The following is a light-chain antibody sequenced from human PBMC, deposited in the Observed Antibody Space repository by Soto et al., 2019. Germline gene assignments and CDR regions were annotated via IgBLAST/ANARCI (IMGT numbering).Light chain of an antibody. Sequence: MPRTPCPCTLFGSAGDRVALTGQASQNINNYLNWYQQKPGRAPKLLIYDASNLEAGVPSRFRGSGSGTDFTFTISRLQPEDIGTYYCQQYENRPPFAQGTRLEVK. J-gene: IGKJ5*01. CDR2: DAS. CDR1: QNINNY. V-gene: IGKV1-33*01. CDR3: QQYENRPP.